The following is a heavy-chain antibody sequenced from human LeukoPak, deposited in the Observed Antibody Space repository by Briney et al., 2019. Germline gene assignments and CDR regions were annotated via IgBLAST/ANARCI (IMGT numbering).Heavy chain of an antibody. D-gene: IGHD3-3*01. Sequence: GGSLRLSCAASGFTFSSYSMNWVRQAPGKGLEWVSSISSSSSSYIYYADSVKGRFTISRDNAKNSLYLQMNSLRAEDTAVYYCARVWLYYDFWSGLDYWGQGTLVTVSS. V-gene: IGHV3-21*01. J-gene: IGHJ4*02. CDR1: GFTFSSYS. CDR3: ARVWLYYDFWSGLDY. CDR2: ISSSSSSYI.